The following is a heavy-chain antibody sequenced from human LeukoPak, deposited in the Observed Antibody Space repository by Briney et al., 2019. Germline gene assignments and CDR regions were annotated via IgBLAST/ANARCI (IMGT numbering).Heavy chain of an antibody. D-gene: IGHD4-17*01. V-gene: IGHV3-7*03. J-gene: IGHJ3*02. CDR2: INQDGTEK. Sequence: GGSLRLSCAASGFTSSSYWMSWVRQAPGEGLEWVAKINQDGTEKAYVDSVRGRFTISRENSKNTLYLQMNSLRAEDTAVYYCARSDYGVAFDIWGQGTMVTVSS. CDR3: ARSDYGVAFDI. CDR1: GFTSSSYW.